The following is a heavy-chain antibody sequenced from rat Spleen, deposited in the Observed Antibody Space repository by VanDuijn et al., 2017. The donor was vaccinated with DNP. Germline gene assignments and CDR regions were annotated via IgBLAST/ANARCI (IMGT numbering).Heavy chain of an antibody. CDR2: IQSGGDT. CDR3: ARLGPDWYFDF. CDR1: GFSLTNYH. D-gene: IGHD5-1*01. Sequence: QVQLKESGPGLVQPSQTLSLTCTVSGFSLTNYHVHWVRQPPGKGLEWMGRIQSGGDTDYNSALKSRLSITWDTSKSQVFLRMNSVQTEDTAMYFCARLGPDWYFDFWGPGTMVTVSS. J-gene: IGHJ1*01. V-gene: IGHV2-27*01.